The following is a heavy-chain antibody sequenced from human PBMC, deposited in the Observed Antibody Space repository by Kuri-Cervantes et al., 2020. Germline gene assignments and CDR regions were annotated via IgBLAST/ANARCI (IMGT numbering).Heavy chain of an antibody. CDR1: GYTFTSYG. CDR2: IIPIFGTA. Sequence: SVKVSCKASGYTFTSYGISWVRQAPGQGLEWMGGIIPIFGTANYAQKFQGRVTITADESTSTAYMELSSLRSEDTAVYYCASSGYSGYDFAENYGSWFGPWGQGTLVTVSS. J-gene: IGHJ5*02. CDR3: ASSGYSGYDFAENYGSWFGP. V-gene: IGHV1-69*13. D-gene: IGHD5-12*01.